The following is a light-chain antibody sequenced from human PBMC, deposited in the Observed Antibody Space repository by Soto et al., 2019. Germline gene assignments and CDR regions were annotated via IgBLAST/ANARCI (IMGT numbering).Light chain of an antibody. CDR2: EVT. CDR3: SSYTNINTRACV. Sequence: QSVLTQPASVSGSPGQSITISGTGTSGYICSYNRVSWYQQHPGKAPKLIMYEVTDRPSGVSNRFSGSKSGNTASLTISGLQAEDEAEYYCSSYTNINTRACVFGTGTKLTVL. J-gene: IGLJ1*01. V-gene: IGLV2-14*01. CDR1: SGYICSYNR.